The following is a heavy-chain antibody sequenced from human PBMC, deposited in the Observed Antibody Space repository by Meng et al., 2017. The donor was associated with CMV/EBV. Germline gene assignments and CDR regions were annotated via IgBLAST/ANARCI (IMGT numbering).Heavy chain of an antibody. CDR1: GGSFSGYY. CDR3: ARDRIKIRPGLKYCSSTSCYGGYFDL. V-gene: IGHV4-34*01. CDR2: INHSGST. Sequence: SETLSLTCAVYGGSFSGYYWSWIRQPPGKGLEWIGEINHSGSTNYNPSLKSRVTISVDTSKNQFSLKLSSVTAADTAVYYCARDRIKIRPGLKYCSSTSCYGGYFDLWGRGTLVTVSS. D-gene: IGHD2-2*01. J-gene: IGHJ2*01.